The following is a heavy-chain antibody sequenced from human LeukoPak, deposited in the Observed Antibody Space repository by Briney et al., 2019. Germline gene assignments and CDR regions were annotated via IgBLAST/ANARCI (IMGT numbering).Heavy chain of an antibody. Sequence: ASVKVSCKASGGTFGSYAISWVRQAPGQGLEWMGRIIPIFGIANYAQKFQGRVTITADKSTSTAYMELSSLRSEDTAVYYCAGGNTYYYDSSGWNYYGMDVWGQGTTVTVSS. CDR2: IIPIFGIA. J-gene: IGHJ6*02. CDR1: GGTFGSYA. CDR3: AGGNTYYYDSSGWNYYGMDV. V-gene: IGHV1-69*04. D-gene: IGHD3-22*01.